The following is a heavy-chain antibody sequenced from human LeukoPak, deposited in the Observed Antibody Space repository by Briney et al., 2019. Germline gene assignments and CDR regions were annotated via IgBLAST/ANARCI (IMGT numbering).Heavy chain of an antibody. V-gene: IGHV1-18*01. D-gene: IGHD3-22*01. J-gene: IGHJ4*02. CDR3: ARVRDYYDSSGYSPCDY. CDR1: GYTFTSYG. CDR2: ISAYNGNT. Sequence: ASVRVSCKASGYTFTSYGISWVRQAPGQGLEWMGWISAYNGNTNYAQKLQGGVAMTTDTSTSTAYMELRSLRSDDTAVYYCARVRDYYDSSGYSPCDYWGQGTLVTVSS.